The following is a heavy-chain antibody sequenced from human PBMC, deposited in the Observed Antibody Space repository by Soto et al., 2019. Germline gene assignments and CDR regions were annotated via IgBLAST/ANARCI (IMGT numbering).Heavy chain of an antibody. CDR3: ARDGPPNYDSSGYYHPLGY. CDR1: GYTFTSYY. J-gene: IGHJ4*02. Sequence: GASVKVSCKASGYTFTSYYMHWVRQAPGQGLEWMGIINPSGGSTSYAQKFQGRVTMPRDTSTGTVYMELSSLRSEDTAVYYCARDGPPNYDSSGYYHPLGYWGQGTLVTVSS. CDR2: INPSGGST. D-gene: IGHD3-22*01. V-gene: IGHV1-46*01.